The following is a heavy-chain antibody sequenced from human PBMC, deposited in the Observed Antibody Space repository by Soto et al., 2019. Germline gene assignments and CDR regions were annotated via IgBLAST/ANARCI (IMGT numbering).Heavy chain of an antibody. Sequence: PGGSLRLSCAASGFTVSSYHMSWVRQAPGKGLEWVSVLYSAGSADFADSVKGRFTISRDNSKNTLYLQMSSLRAEDTAVYYCARVHSSSYHYFEDWGQGTRVTVSS. D-gene: IGHD6-13*01. CDR1: GFTVSSYH. CDR2: LYSAGSA. V-gene: IGHV3-66*01. J-gene: IGHJ4*02. CDR3: ARVHSSSYHYFED.